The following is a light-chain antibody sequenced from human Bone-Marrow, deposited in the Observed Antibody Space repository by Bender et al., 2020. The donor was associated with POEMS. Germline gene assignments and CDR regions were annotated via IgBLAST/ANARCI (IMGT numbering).Light chain of an antibody. Sequence: ISCSGTSSNFGNNAANWYQHVPGTAPKLLIYSNNQRPSGVPDRFSASTTGTSASLAISGLHSDDEADYYCSSWDDSLNGWVFGGGTKLTVL. CDR1: SSNFGNNA. V-gene: IGLV1-44*01. CDR2: SNN. J-gene: IGLJ3*02. CDR3: SSWDDSLNGWV.